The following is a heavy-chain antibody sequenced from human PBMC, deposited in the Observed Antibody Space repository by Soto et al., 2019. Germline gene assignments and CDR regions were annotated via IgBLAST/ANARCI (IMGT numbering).Heavy chain of an antibody. V-gene: IGHV4-59*01. D-gene: IGHD4-17*01. CDR2: KYHIGSI. CDR1: VDTISNYY. Sequence: PSETLSLTCPVSVDTISNYYWSWIRQPPGKGLAWIGHKYHIGSINYNPSLKIRVNISVDTSKNELYLRLPSVTAADTAIYYCGREAYIVYGHLLDHWGQGALVTVSS. J-gene: IGHJ4*02. CDR3: GREAYIVYGHLLDH.